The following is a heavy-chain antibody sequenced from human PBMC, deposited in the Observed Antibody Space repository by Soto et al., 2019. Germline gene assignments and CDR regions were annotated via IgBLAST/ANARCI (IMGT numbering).Heavy chain of an antibody. CDR1: GFTFSDYY. CDR2: ISSSGSTI. CDR3: ARGEIFGVVTKMDYYYYMDV. D-gene: IGHD3-3*01. Sequence: GGSLRLSCAASGFTFSDYYMSWIRQAPGKGLEWVSYISSSGSTIYYADSVKGRFTISRDNAKNSLYLQMNSLRAEDTAVYYCARGEIFGVVTKMDYYYYMDVWGKGTTVTVSS. J-gene: IGHJ6*03. V-gene: IGHV3-11*01.